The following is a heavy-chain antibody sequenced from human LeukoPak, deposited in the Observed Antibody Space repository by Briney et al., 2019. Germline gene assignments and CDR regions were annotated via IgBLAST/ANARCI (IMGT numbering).Heavy chain of an antibody. CDR3: AKDQCSSTSCYSFDY. CDR2: ISYDGSNK. CDR1: GFTFSSYG. V-gene: IGHV3-30*18. J-gene: IGHJ4*02. Sequence: GGALRLSGAASGFTFSSYGMHWVRQAPGKGLEGVAVISYDGSNKYYADSVKGRFTISRDNSKNTLYLQMNSLRAEDTAVYYCAKDQCSSTSCYSFDYWGQGTLVTVSS. D-gene: IGHD2-2*01.